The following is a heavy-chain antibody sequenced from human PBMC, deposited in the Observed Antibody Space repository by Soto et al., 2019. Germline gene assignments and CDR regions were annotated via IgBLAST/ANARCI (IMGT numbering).Heavy chain of an antibody. CDR3: AKHRTTVTTSFDC. D-gene: IGHD4-17*01. CDR1: GFTFGAHP. V-gene: IGHV3-23*01. CDR2: ISGYGGST. J-gene: IGHJ4*02. Sequence: EVQLLESGGGLVQPGGSLTVSCAASGFTFGAHPMSWVRLAPGKWLEWVSTISGYGGSTYYPDSLKGRFIISRDNSMNTLYLQRNTLRAEDTAIYFCAKHRTTVTTSFDCWGQGTLVTVSS.